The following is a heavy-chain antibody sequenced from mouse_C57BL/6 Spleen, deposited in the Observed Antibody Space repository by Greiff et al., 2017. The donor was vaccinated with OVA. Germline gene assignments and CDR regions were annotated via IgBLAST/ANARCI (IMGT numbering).Heavy chain of an antibody. CDR1: GYTFTSYW. CDR3: ARGGDYYYGSSYWYFDV. D-gene: IGHD1-1*01. V-gene: IGHV1-55*01. Sequence: QVHVKQPGAELVKPGASVKMSCKASGYTFTSYWITWVKQRPGQGLEWIGDIYPGSGSTNYNEKFKSKATLTVDTSSSTAYMQSSSLTSEDSAFYYCARGGDYYYGSSYWYFDVWGTGTTVTVSS. J-gene: IGHJ1*03. CDR2: IYPGSGST.